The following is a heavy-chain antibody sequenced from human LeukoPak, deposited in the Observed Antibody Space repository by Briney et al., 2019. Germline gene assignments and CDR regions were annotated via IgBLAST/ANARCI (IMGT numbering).Heavy chain of an antibody. J-gene: IGHJ4*02. Sequence: SETLSLTCTVSGDSISSYYWSWIRQPAGKGLEWIGRIHPSGSTNYNPSLKSRVTLSVDTSKNQFSLKLSSVTAADTAVYYCARAGRGSSSTWSYDYWGQGTLVTVSS. CDR3: ARAGRGSSSTWSYDY. CDR1: GDSISSYY. CDR2: IHPSGST. V-gene: IGHV4-4*07. D-gene: IGHD6-13*01.